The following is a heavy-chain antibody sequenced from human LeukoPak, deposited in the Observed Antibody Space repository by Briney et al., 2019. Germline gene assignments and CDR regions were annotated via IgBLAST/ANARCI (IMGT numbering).Heavy chain of an antibody. Sequence: GGSLRLSCAASGFTFSNYWMSWVRQAPGKGLEWVANIKEDGSEKYYVDSVKGRFTISRDNAKNSLSLQVNSLSAEDTAVYYCARSRSGYYEDYWGQGTLVTASS. CDR2: IKEDGSEK. D-gene: IGHD3-22*01. V-gene: IGHV3-7*01. CDR1: GFTFSNYW. CDR3: ARSRSGYYEDY. J-gene: IGHJ4*02.